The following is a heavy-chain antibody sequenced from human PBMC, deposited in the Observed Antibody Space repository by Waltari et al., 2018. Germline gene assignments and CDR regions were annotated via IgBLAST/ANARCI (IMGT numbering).Heavy chain of an antibody. CDR2: ISWNSGSI. D-gene: IGHD3-22*01. CDR3: ATDSSGYWGDAFDI. V-gene: IGHV3-9*01. CDR1: GFTFDDYA. Sequence: EVQLVESGGGLVQPGRSLRLSCAASGFTFDDYAMHWVRQAPGKGLEWVSGISWNSGSIGYADSVKGRFTISRDNAKNSLYLQMNSLRAEDTALYYCATDSSGYWGDAFDIWGQGTMVTVSS. J-gene: IGHJ3*02.